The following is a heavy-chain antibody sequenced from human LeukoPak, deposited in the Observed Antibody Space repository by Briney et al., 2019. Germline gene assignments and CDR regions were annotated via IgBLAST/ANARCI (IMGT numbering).Heavy chain of an antibody. Sequence: GGSLRLSCAASGFTFSSYAMSWVRQAPVKGLEWVSAISGSGGSTYYADSVKGRFTISRDNSKNTLYLQMNSLRAEDTAVYYCAKDPPYGDYYGTFDYWGQGTLVTVSS. CDR1: GFTFSSYA. CDR2: ISGSGGST. J-gene: IGHJ4*02. V-gene: IGHV3-23*01. D-gene: IGHD4-17*01. CDR3: AKDPPYGDYYGTFDY.